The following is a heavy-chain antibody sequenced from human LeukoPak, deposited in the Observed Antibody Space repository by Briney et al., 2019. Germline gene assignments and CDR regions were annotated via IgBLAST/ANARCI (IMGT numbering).Heavy chain of an antibody. CDR1: GASITTYY. CDR3: ARGQRNYVRAVDD. D-gene: IGHD1-7*01. V-gene: IGHV4-59*01. Sequence: SETLSLTCTVSGASITTYYWSWIRQPPGKGLEWIGYIYYSGSTNYNPSLKSRVTMSVDTSKNQFSLWLTSVTAADTAVYYCARGQRNYVRAVDDWGQGPLVTVSS. CDR2: IYYSGST. J-gene: IGHJ4*02.